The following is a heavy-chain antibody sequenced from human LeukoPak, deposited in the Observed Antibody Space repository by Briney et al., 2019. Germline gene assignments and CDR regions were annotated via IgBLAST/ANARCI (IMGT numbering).Heavy chain of an antibody. CDR1: GFTLSSYW. CDR2: INTDGSST. J-gene: IGHJ3*02. CDR3: ARVIGWDEPFDI. Sequence: GGPLRLSCSASGFTLSSYWMHWVRQAPGKGLVWVSRINTDGSSTNYADSVKGRFTVSRDNAKNTLYLQMNSLRAEDTAVYYCARVIGWDEPFDIWGQGTMVTVSS. D-gene: IGHD1-26*01. V-gene: IGHV3-74*01.